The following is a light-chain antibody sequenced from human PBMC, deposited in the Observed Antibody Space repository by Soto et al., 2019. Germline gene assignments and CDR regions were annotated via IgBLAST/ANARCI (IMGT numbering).Light chain of an antibody. CDR1: QSISNY. V-gene: IGKV3-11*01. CDR3: EHRSYCPF. Sequence: EVVLTQSPATLSLSPGDRATLSGRASQSISNYLAWYQQKLGQAPRLLIYDASNSATDIPARFSGSGSGTDFSLNISSPEPEACAVYYDEHRSYCPFFGQGPKLYIE. J-gene: IGKJ2*01. CDR2: DAS.